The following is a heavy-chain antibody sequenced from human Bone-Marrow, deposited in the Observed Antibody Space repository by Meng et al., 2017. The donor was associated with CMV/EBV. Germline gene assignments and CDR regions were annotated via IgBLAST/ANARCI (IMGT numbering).Heavy chain of an antibody. CDR3: AGGSSSQGFEY. CDR1: GGSTSSTNW. V-gene: IGHV4-4*02. Sequence: SETLSLTCAISGGSTSSTNWWSWVRQPPGKGLEWTGEIYQSGTTNYNPSLKSRVTMSIDRSKNQFSLKLTSVAAADTAIYYCAGGSSSQGFEYWGRGTLVTVSS. CDR2: IYQSGTT. J-gene: IGHJ4*02.